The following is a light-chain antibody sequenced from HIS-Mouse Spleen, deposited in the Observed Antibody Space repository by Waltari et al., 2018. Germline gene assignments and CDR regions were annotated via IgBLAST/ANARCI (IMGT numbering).Light chain of an antibody. J-gene: IGKJ5*01. CDR2: LGS. Sequence: DIVMTQSPLSLPVTPGEPASISCRSSWSLLHSNGYNYLDWYLQKPGQSPQLLIYLGSNRASGVPDRFSGSGSGTDFTLKISRVEAEDVGVYYCMQALQTPITFGQGTRLEIK. CDR1: WSLLHSNGYNY. CDR3: MQALQTPIT. V-gene: IGKV2-28*01.